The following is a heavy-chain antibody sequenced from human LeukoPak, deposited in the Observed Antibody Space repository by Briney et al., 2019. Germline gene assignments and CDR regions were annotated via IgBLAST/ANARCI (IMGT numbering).Heavy chain of an antibody. J-gene: IGHJ4*02. V-gene: IGHV3-66*01. CDR3: AKDRCSGGSCYPGVFDY. D-gene: IGHD2-15*01. CDR1: GFTVSSNY. Sequence: GGSLRLSCAASGFTVSSNYMSWVRQAPGKGLGWVSVIYSGGSTYYADSVKGRFTVSRDNAKNSLYLQMNSLTAEDTAVYYCAKDRCSGGSCYPGVFDYWGQGTLVTVSS. CDR2: IYSGGST.